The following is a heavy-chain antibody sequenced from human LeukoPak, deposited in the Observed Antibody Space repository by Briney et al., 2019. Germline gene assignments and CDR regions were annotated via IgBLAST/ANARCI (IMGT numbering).Heavy chain of an antibody. CDR2: ISSSSSYI. Sequence: GGSLRLSCAASGFTFSSYSMNWVRQAPGKGLEWVSPISSSSSYIYYADSVEGRFTISRDNAKNSLYLQMNSLRAEDTAVYYCARERERIRGVTLAGYFDYWGQGTLVTVSS. J-gene: IGHJ4*02. V-gene: IGHV3-21*01. D-gene: IGHD3-10*01. CDR3: ARERERIRGVTLAGYFDY. CDR1: GFTFSSYS.